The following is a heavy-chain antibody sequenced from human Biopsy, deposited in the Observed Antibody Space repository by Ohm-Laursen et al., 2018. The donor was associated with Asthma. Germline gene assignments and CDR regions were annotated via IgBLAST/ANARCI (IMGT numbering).Heavy chain of an antibody. J-gene: IGHJ4*02. V-gene: IGHV3-53*01. CDR2: IYSSGTS. Sequence: SLRLSCAASGFTVSRDYMFWVRQAPGKGLEWVSVIYSSGTSHTADSVRGRFTTSRDYSKNTLYLQMHSLRAEDTAVYYCARGDSSGWSQYYFDYWGQGTLVTVSS. D-gene: IGHD6-19*01. CDR3: ARGDSSGWSQYYFDY. CDR1: GFTVSRDY.